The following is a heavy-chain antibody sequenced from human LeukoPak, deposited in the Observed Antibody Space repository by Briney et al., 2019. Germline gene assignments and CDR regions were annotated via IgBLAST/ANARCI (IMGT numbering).Heavy chain of an antibody. CDR2: IYTRGST. CDR1: GGSISSYY. J-gene: IGHJ5*02. V-gene: IGHV4-4*07. Sequence: PSETLSLTCTISGGSISSYYWSWIRQPAGKGLEWIGRIYTRGSTNYNPSLKSRVTMSVDTSKNQFSLKLSSVTAAATAVYYCARDAYYYGHPVNWFDPWGQGTLVTVSS. D-gene: IGHD3-10*01. CDR3: ARDAYYYGHPVNWFDP.